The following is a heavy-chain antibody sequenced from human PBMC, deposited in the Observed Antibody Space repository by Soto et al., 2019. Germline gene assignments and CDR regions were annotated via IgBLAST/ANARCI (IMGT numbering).Heavy chain of an antibody. CDR2: ISSSGDGT. CDR3: AKNGDFWSWGMDV. Sequence: PGGSLRLSCAASGFTFSSYAMTWVRPAPGKGLEWVSIISSSGDGTYYAAPVKGRFTISRDNSQRTLNLQMNSLRAEDTAVYYCAKNGDFWSWGMDVWGQGTTVTVSS. D-gene: IGHD3-3*01. V-gene: IGHV3-23*01. CDR1: GFTFSSYA. J-gene: IGHJ6*02.